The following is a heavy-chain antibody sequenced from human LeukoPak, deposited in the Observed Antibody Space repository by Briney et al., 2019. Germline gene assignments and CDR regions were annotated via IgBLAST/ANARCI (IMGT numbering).Heavy chain of an antibody. D-gene: IGHD6-13*01. V-gene: IGHV4-34*01. CDR1: GESFSGYY. Sequence: SETLSLTCAVYGESFSGYYWSWIRQPPRKGLEWIGEVNHGGSTNYNPSLKSRVTISVDTSKNQFSLKLSSVTAADTAVYYCARGGPGQQLVLVYWGQGTLITVSS. J-gene: IGHJ4*02. CDR2: VNHGGST. CDR3: ARGGPGQQLVLVY.